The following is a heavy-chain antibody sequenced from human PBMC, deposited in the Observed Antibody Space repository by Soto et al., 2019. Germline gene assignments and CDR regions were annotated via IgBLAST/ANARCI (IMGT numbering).Heavy chain of an antibody. J-gene: IGHJ4*02. Sequence: PGGSLRLSCAASGFTFSNYWMYWVRQAPGKGLEWVANIKQDGGEKYYVDSVKGRFTISRDNAKNSLYLQMHSLRAEDTAVYYCARCGNYYPYYFDSWGQGTLVTVSS. CDR2: IKQDGGEK. CDR3: ARCGNYYPYYFDS. V-gene: IGHV3-7*03. CDR1: GFTFSNYW. D-gene: IGHD3-22*01.